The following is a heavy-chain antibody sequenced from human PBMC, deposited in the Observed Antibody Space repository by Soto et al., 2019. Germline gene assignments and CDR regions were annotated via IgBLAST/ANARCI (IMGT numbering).Heavy chain of an antibody. D-gene: IGHD3-3*01. J-gene: IGHJ6*02. CDR2: IYHSGST. Sequence: SETLSLTCAVSGGSISSGGYSWSWIRQPPGKGLEWIGYIYHSGSTYYNPSLKSRVTISVDRSKNQFSLKLSSVTAADTAVYYCARGWSGYHYGMDVWGQGTTVTVS. V-gene: IGHV4-30-2*01. CDR1: GGSISSGGYS. CDR3: ARGWSGYHYGMDV.